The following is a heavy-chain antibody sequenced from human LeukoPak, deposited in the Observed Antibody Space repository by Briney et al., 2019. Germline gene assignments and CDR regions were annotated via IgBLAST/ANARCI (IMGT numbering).Heavy chain of an antibody. CDR2: ISGSGGST. Sequence: GGSLRLSCAASGFTFSSYAMSWVRQAPGKGLEWVSAISGSGGSTYYADSVKGRFTISRDNSKNTLYLQMNSLRAEDTAVYYCAKYMCSSGPGVDYGMDVWGQGTTVTVSS. J-gene: IGHJ6*02. CDR1: GFTFSSYA. V-gene: IGHV3-23*01. CDR3: AKYMCSSGPGVDYGMDV. D-gene: IGHD6-19*01.